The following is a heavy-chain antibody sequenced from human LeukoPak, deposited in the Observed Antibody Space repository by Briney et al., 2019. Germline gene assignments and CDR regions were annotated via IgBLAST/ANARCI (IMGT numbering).Heavy chain of an antibody. Sequence: PSETLSLTCAVYGGSFSGYYWSWIRQPPGKGLEWIGEINHSGSTNYNPSLKSRVTISVDTSKNQFSLKLSSVTAADTAVYYCARGGSRGRFGSGSLNNWFDPWGQGTLVTVSS. CDR3: ARGGSRGRFGSGSLNNWFDP. V-gene: IGHV4-34*01. CDR2: INHSGST. J-gene: IGHJ5*02. D-gene: IGHD3-10*01. CDR1: GGSFSGYY.